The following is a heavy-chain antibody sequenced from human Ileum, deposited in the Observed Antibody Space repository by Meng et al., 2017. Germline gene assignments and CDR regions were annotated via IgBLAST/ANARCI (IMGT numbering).Heavy chain of an antibody. J-gene: IGHJ4*02. Sequence: QVLVEAAGPGLEHHSGTLSLPRAVSGTWWSWVRRPQGKGREWIGEFFQSGRTNYNPSLKRRVTISIDKSKSQISLQLSAVTAADTAVYSCATSNDRDVYYLGYWGQGTLVTVSS. D-gene: IGHD3-22*01. V-gene: IGHV4-4*02. CDR2: FFQSGRT. CDR1: GTW. CDR3: ATSNDRDVYYLGY.